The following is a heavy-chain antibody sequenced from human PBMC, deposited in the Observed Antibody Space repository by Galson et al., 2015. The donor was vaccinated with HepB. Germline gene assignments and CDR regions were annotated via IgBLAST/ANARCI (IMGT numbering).Heavy chain of an antibody. CDR1: GYTFTSYG. Sequence: SVKVSCKASGYTFTSYGISWVRQAPGQGLEWMGWISAYNGNTNYAQKLQGRVTMTTDTSTSTAYMELRSLRSDDTAVYYCARDHSSSWFDYYYYYGMDVWGQGTTVTVSS. D-gene: IGHD6-13*01. J-gene: IGHJ6*02. CDR2: ISAYNGNT. V-gene: IGHV1-18*01. CDR3: ARDHSSSWFDYYYYYGMDV.